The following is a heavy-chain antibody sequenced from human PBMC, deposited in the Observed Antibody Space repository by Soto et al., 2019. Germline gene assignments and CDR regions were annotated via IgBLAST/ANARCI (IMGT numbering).Heavy chain of an antibody. J-gene: IGHJ4*02. CDR2: VSKSDYT. D-gene: IGHD2-2*01. CDR3: AREDSIIIPAVSDF. Sequence: PGGSLRLSCVVYGFPFNNYGINWVRQAPGKGLEWVSTVSKSDYTYYSDLVKGRFTISRDNAKNTVSLQMNTLRAEDTAVYFCAREDSIIIPAVSDFWGQGTLVTVPQ. V-gene: IGHV3-21*04. CDR1: GFPFNNYG.